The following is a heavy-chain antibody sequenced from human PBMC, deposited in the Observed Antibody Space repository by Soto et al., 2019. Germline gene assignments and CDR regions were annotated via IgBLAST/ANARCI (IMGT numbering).Heavy chain of an antibody. Sequence: QVQLVESGGGVVQPGRSLRLSCAASGFTFSSYGMHWVRQAPGKGLEWVAVISYDGSNKYYADSVKGRFTISRDNSKNTLYLQMNSLRAEDTAVYYCAKGSMRWDPRGPFDYWGQGTLVTVSS. CDR2: ISYDGSNK. J-gene: IGHJ4*02. CDR3: AKGSMRWDPRGPFDY. CDR1: GFTFSSYG. D-gene: IGHD1-26*01. V-gene: IGHV3-30*18.